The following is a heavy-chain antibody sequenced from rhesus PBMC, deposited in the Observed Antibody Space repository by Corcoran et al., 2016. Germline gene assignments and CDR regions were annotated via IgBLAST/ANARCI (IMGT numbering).Heavy chain of an antibody. CDR2: IYGSSTST. J-gene: IGHJ6*01. V-gene: IGHV4S10*01. CDR1: GGSLSDSYR. Sequence: QVQLQESGPGVVKPSDTLSLTGAVSGGSLSDSYRWRLIGQPPAKGLEWFWYIYGSSTSTNYNPSLKSRVTISKDTSKNQFSLKRSSVTAADTAVYTCARDLGAGTTYGLDSWGQGVVVTVSS. CDR3: ARDLGAGTTYGLDS. D-gene: IGHD1-20*01.